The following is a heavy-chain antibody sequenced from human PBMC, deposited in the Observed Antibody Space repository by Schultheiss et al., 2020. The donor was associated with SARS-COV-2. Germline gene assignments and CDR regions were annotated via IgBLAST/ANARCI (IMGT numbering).Heavy chain of an antibody. CDR1: GGSISSYY. D-gene: IGHD2-2*01. J-gene: IGHJ6*03. CDR3: ARHAADIVVVPAASYYYYYYMDV. CDR2: IYYSGST. Sequence: SETLSLTCTVSGGSISSYYWGWIRQPPGKGLEWIGSIYYSGSTYYNPSLKSRVTISVDTSKNQFSLKLSSVTAADTAVYYCARHAADIVVVPAASYYYYYYMDVWGKGTTVTVSS. V-gene: IGHV4-39*01.